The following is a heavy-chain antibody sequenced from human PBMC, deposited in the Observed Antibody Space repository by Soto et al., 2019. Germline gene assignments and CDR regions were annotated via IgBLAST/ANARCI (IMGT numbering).Heavy chain of an antibody. V-gene: IGHV3-30-3*01. J-gene: IGHJ6*02. CDR1: GFTFSSYA. CDR3: ASESYYGMDV. CDR2: ISYDGSNK. Sequence: GGSLRLSCAASGFTFSSYAMHWVRQAPGKGLEWVAVISYDGSNKYYADSVKGRFTISRDNSKNTLYLQMNSLRAEDTAVYYCASESYYGMDVWGQGTTVTVSS.